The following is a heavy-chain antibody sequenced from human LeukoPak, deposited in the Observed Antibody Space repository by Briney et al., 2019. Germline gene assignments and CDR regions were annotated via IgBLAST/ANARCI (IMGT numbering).Heavy chain of an antibody. D-gene: IGHD3-3*01. CDR1: GFTFSSYA. CDR3: ARMYYDFWSGYYSLGYYYGMDV. V-gene: IGHV3-23*01. J-gene: IGHJ6*02. CDR2: ISGSGGST. Sequence: GGSLRLSCAASGFTFSSYAMSWVRQAPGKGLEWVSAISGSGGSTYYADSVKGRFTISRDNSKNTLYLQMNSLRAEDTAVYYCARMYYDFWSGYYSLGYYYGMDVWGQGTTVTVSS.